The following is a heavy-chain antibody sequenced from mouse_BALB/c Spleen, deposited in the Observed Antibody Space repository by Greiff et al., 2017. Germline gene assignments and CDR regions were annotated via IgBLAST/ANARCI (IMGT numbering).Heavy chain of an antibody. V-gene: IGHV2-6-7*01. CDR2: IWGDGST. D-gene: IGHD3-3*01. J-gene: IGHJ3*01. Sequence: VQLQESGPGLVAPSQSLSITCTVSGFSLTGYGVNWVRQPPGKGLEWLGMIWGDGSTDYNSALKSRLSISKDNSKSQVFLKMNSLQTDDTARYYCARGGGTARAAFAYWGQGTLVTVSA. CDR1: GFSLTGYG. CDR3: ARGGGTARAAFAY.